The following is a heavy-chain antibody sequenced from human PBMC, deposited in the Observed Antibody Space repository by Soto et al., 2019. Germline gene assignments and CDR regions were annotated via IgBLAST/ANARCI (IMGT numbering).Heavy chain of an antibody. V-gene: IGHV1-18*01. Sequence: QVQVVQSGDEVKKPGASVKVSCKASGYTFTNYGFSWVRQAPGQGLEWMGWISGYNGNTKYAEKFQGRVTMTTDTSTSTAHRERRSLRSDDTAVYYCAREGLSPYYYYGMDVWGQGTAVTVSS. CDR3: AREGLSPYYYYGMDV. J-gene: IGHJ6*02. CDR1: GYTFTNYG. CDR2: ISGYNGNT.